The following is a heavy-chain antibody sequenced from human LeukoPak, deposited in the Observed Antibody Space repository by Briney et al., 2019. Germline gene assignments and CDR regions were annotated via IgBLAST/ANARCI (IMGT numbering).Heavy chain of an antibody. CDR1: GGTFSSYT. CDR3: AGAAGIATAQTPYGMDV. D-gene: IGHD1-26*01. Sequence: ASVKVSCKASGGTFSSYTISWVRQAPGQGLEWMGRIIPILGIANYAQKFQGRATITADKSTSTAYMELSSLRSEDTAVYYCAGAAGIATAQTPYGMDVWGQGTTVTVSS. CDR2: IIPILGIA. J-gene: IGHJ6*02. V-gene: IGHV1-69*02.